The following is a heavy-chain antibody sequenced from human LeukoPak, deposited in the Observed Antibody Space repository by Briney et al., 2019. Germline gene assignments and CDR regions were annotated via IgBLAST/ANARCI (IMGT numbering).Heavy chain of an antibody. CDR2: INPNSGGT. CDR1: GYTFTGYY. V-gene: IGHV1-2*02. D-gene: IGHD5-12*01. J-gene: IGHJ4*02. Sequence: ASVKVSCEASGYTFTGYYMHWVRQAPGQGLEWMGWINPNSGGTNYAQKFQGRVTMTRDTSISTAYMELSRLRSDDTAVYYCARDLRDGYNFLSDYWGQGTLVTVSS. CDR3: ARDLRDGYNFLSDY.